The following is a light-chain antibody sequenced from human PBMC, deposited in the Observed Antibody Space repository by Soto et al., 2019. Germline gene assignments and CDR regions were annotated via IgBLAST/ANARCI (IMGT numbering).Light chain of an antibody. Sequence: QPVLTQPPSASGTPGQRVTISCSGSSSNIGSNSVSWYQQLPGTAPKLLIYSNNQRPSGVPDRFSGSKSGTSASLAISGLQSEDEADYYCAAWDDRLNGFVVFGGGTKLTVL. J-gene: IGLJ2*01. V-gene: IGLV1-44*01. CDR3: AAWDDRLNGFVV. CDR2: SNN. CDR1: SSNIGSNS.